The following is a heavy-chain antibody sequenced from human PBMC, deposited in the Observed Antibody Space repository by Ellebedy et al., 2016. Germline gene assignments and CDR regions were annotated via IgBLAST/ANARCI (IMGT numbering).Heavy chain of an antibody. CDR1: GGSISSGGYY. CDR2: IYYSGST. D-gene: IGHD1-1*01. Sequence: SETLSLXCTVSGGSISSGGYYWSWIRQHPGKGLEWIGYIYYSGSTYYNPSLKSRVTISVDTSKNQFSLKLSSVTAADTAVYYCARDRRMYIDPWGQGTLVTVSS. J-gene: IGHJ5*02. V-gene: IGHV4-31*03. CDR3: ARDRRMYIDP.